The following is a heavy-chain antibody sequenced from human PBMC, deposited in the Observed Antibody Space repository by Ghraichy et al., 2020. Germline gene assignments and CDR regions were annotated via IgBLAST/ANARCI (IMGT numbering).Heavy chain of an antibody. CDR3: ARVNSKGYSYGYWYYYYGMDV. CDR2: ISSSSSYI. J-gene: IGHJ6*02. Sequence: GESLNISCAASGFTFSSYSMNWVRQAPGKGLEWVSSISSSSSYIYYADSVKGRFTISRDNAKNSLYLQMNSLRAEDTAVYYCARVNSKGYSYGYWYYYYGMDVWGQGTTVTVSS. D-gene: IGHD5-18*01. CDR1: GFTFSSYS. V-gene: IGHV3-21*01.